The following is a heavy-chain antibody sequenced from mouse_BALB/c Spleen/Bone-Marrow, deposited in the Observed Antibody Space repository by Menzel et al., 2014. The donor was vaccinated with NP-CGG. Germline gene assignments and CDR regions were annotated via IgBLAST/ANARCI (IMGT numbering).Heavy chain of an antibody. V-gene: IGHV1-80*01. CDR2: IYPGDGET. Sequence: VQLQQSGAELVRPGSSVKISCKASGYAFSNYGMNWVKQRPGQGLEGIGQIYPGDGETNYNGEFEGRVTLTADKSSSTAYMQVSSLTSEDSAVYFCASVYDYGRGYAMDYWGQGTSVTVSS. CDR3: ASVYDYGRGYAMDY. D-gene: IGHD2-4*01. J-gene: IGHJ4*01. CDR1: GYAFSNYG.